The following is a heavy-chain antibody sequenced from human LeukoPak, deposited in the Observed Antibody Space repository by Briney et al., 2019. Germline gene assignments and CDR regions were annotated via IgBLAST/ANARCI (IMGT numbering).Heavy chain of an antibody. D-gene: IGHD1-26*01. CDR3: ARHDPIVGTPDAFDI. CDR2: IYHSGTT. Sequence: KSSETLSLTCTVSGYSISSGYYWGWIRQPPGKGLEWIGSIYHSGTTYYNPSLKSRLTISVDTSKNQFSLKLSSVTAADTAVYYCARHDPIVGTPDAFDIWGQGTMVTVSS. CDR1: GYSISSGYY. J-gene: IGHJ3*02. V-gene: IGHV4-38-2*02.